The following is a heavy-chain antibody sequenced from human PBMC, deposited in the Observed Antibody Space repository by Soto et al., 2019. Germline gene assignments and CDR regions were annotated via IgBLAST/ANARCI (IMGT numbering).Heavy chain of an antibody. Sequence: XETLSLTCTVSGGSVSSGSGYWSWIRQPPGKGLEWIGYIYYSGSTNYNPSLKSRVTISVDTSKNQFSLKLSSVTAADTAVYYCARVPIVVVTAVYYGMDVWGQGTTVTVSS. CDR1: GGSVSSGSGY. CDR2: IYYSGST. CDR3: ARVPIVVVTAVYYGMDV. V-gene: IGHV4-61*01. J-gene: IGHJ6*02. D-gene: IGHD2-21*02.